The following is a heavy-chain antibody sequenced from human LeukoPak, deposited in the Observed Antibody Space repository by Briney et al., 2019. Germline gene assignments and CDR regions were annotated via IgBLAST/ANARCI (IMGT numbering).Heavy chain of an antibody. CDR2: ISSSSSYI. J-gene: IGHJ4*02. Sequence: PGGSLRLSCAASGFTFSSYSMNWVRQAAGKGLEWVSSISSSSSYIYYADSVKGRFTISRDNAKSSLYLQMNSLRAEDTAVYYCTRGGATSSWYWFFWGQGTLVTVSS. V-gene: IGHV3-21*01. D-gene: IGHD6-13*01. CDR3: TRGGATSSWYWFF. CDR1: GFTFSSYS.